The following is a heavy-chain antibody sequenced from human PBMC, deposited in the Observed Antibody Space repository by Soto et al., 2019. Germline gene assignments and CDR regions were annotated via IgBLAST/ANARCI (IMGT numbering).Heavy chain of an antibody. CDR3: ASPRTGAETDY. Sequence: EVQLVESGGGLVQPGGSLRLSCAASGFTFSSYGMIWVRQAPGKGLEWISDISSSGSMLDYAGSVKGRFTISRDNAKNSLYLQKNSLRAEDTAVYYRASPRTGAETDYWGPGTLVTVSS. CDR1: GFTFSSYG. V-gene: IGHV3-48*01. D-gene: IGHD1-1*01. CDR2: ISSSGSML. J-gene: IGHJ4*02.